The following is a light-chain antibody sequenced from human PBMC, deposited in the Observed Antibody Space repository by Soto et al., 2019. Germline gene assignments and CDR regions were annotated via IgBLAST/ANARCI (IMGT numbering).Light chain of an antibody. Sequence: DIQLTQSPSSVSASVGDRVTITCRANQHIDRWLAWFQQKPGKAPELLSYGASILESWVTSRFNGSRSGTDFTLTISGLQPEDFATYYSHQAHTFPYTFGPGTKVDMK. CDR1: QHIDRW. J-gene: IGKJ3*01. CDR2: GAS. CDR3: HQAHTFPYT. V-gene: IGKV1-12*01.